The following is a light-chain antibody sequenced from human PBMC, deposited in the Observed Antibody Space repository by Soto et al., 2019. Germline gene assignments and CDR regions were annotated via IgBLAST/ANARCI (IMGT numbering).Light chain of an antibody. CDR1: QSISSY. V-gene: IGKV1-39*01. J-gene: IGKJ4*01. Sequence: DIQMTQSPSSLSASVGDRVTITCRARQSISSYLNWYQQKPGKAPKLLIYAASSLQSGVPSRFSGSGSGTAFTLTISSLQPEDFATYYCQQSYSTPRTFGGGTKVEIK. CDR2: AAS. CDR3: QQSYSTPRT.